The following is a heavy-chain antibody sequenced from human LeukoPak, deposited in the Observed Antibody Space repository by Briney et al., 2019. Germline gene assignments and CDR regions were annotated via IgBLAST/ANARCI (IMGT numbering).Heavy chain of an antibody. J-gene: IGHJ6*04. D-gene: IGHD5-24*01. CDR1: GFTFSSYS. CDR3: AKDGTVEMATIDWMDV. Sequence: GGSLRLSCAASGFTFSSYSMNWVRQAPGKGLEWVSYISSSSSTMYYADSVKGRFSISRDNAKNSLYLQMNSLRAEDTAVYYCAKDGTVEMATIDWMDVWGKGTTVTVSS. CDR2: ISSSSSTM. V-gene: IGHV3-48*01.